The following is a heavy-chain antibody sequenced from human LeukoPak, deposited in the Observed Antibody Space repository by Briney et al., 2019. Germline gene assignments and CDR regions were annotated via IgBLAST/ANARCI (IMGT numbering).Heavy chain of an antibody. V-gene: IGHV3-21*04. Sequence: PRGSLRLSCVASGFTVSAYAMSWVRQAPGKGLEWDSSISSSSSYIYSADSVKGRFTISRDNAKNSLYLQMNSLRAEDTAVYYCAREGALREVRGQPHSYYYYYMDVWGKGTTVTISS. J-gene: IGHJ6*03. CDR2: ISSSSSYI. D-gene: IGHD3-10*01. CDR1: GFTVSAYA. CDR3: AREGALREVRGQPHSYYYYYMDV.